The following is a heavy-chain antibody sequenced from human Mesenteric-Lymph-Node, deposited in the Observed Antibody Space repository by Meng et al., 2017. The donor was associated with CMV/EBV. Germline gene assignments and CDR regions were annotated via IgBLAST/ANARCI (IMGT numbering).Heavy chain of an antibody. D-gene: IGHD5-24*01. CDR2: ISYDGSNK. Sequence: GGSLRLSCAASGFTVSSNYMSWVRQAPGKGLEWLTVISYDGSNKYYADSVKGRFTISRDNSKNTLYLQMNSLKTEDTAVYYCARDGPEMPTINGLDVWGQGTTVTVSS. CDR3: ARDGPEMPTINGLDV. V-gene: IGHV3-30-3*01. CDR1: GFTVSSNY. J-gene: IGHJ6*02.